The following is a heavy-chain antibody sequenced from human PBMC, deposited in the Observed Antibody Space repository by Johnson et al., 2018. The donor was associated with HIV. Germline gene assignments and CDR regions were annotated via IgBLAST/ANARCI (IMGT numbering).Heavy chain of an antibody. CDR1: GFTFSSYA. CDR3: ARVFVDDEDTWVNYYDALDI. J-gene: IGHJ3*02. Sequence: QEQLVESGGGVVQPGRSLRLSCAASGFTFSSYAMHWVRQAPGKGLEWVAFISYSGSDTYYVDSVKGRFTVSRDNSKNTLYLQMNSLRAEDTAVYYCARVFVDDEDTWVNYYDALDIWGQGTMVTVSS. D-gene: IGHD3-10*01. V-gene: IGHV3-30*04. CDR2: ISYSGSDT.